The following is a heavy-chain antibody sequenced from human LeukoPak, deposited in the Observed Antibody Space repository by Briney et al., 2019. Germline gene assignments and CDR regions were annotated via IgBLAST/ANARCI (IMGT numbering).Heavy chain of an antibody. V-gene: IGHV1-18*01. Sequence: GASVKVSCKASGYTFTSYGISWVRQAPGQGLEWMGWISAYNGNTNYAQKLQGRVTMTTDTSTSTAYMELRSLRSDDTAVYYCARDIRDDFWSGYYVMSAFDIWGQGTMVTVSS. J-gene: IGHJ3*02. CDR1: GYTFTSYG. CDR2: ISAYNGNT. D-gene: IGHD3-3*01. CDR3: ARDIRDDFWSGYYVMSAFDI.